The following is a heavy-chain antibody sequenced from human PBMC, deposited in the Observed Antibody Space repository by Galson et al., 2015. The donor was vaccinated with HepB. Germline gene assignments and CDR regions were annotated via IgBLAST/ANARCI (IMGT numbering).Heavy chain of an antibody. CDR3: ARDLEYNWNDDVEDYYYYYGMDV. V-gene: IGHV3-21*01. CDR2: ISSSSSYI. D-gene: IGHD1-1*01. CDR1: GFTFSSYS. J-gene: IGHJ6*02. Sequence: SLRLSCAASGFTFSSYSMNWVRQAPGKGLEWVSSISSSSSYIYYADSVKGRFTISRDNAKNSLYLQMNSLRAEDTAVYYCARDLEYNWNDDVEDYYYYYGMDVWGQGTTVTVSS.